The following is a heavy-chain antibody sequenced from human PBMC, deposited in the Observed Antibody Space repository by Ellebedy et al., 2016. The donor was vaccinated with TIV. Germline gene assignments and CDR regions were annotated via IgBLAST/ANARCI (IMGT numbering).Heavy chain of an antibody. CDR1: GFSFRSYW. Sequence: GESLKISCGSSGFSFRSYWMTWVRQAPGKRLEWVANINQGGSERHYVDSVKGRFTISRDNAKNSLYLEMNSLRAEDTAVYYCATDGSYGDYLSPAHAFEIWGQGTVVAVSS. D-gene: IGHD4-17*01. CDR3: ATDGSYGDYLSPAHAFEI. V-gene: IGHV3-7*01. J-gene: IGHJ3*02. CDR2: INQGGSER.